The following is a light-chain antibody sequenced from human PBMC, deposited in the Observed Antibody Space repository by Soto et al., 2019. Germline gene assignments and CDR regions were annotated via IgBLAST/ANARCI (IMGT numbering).Light chain of an antibody. CDR1: SSDVGSYAL. Sequence: QSVLTQPASVSGSPGQWITISCTGASSDVGSYALVSWYQQHPGKAPKLIIYEVTKRPSGVSNRFSGSKSGNTASLTISGLQAEDEADYYCCSYAGSSTVVVFGGGTQLTVL. CDR3: CSYAGSSTVVV. V-gene: IGLV2-23*02. CDR2: EVT. J-gene: IGLJ2*01.